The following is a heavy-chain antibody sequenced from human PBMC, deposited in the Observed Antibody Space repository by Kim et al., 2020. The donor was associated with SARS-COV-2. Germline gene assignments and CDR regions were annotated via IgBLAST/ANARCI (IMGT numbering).Heavy chain of an antibody. Sequence: GNEKYYVEVVKGRFTISRDNAQNSLYLQMYSLRAEDTAVYYCARDQGTTGYWGQGTLVTVSS. D-gene: IGHD4-4*01. CDR3: ARDQGTTGY. V-gene: IGHV3-7*01. CDR2: GNEK. J-gene: IGHJ4*02.